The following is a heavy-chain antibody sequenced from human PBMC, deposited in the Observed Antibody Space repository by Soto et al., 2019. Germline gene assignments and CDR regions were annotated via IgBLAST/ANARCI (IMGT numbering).Heavy chain of an antibody. CDR3: ARGIGEYQRLSRWFDP. V-gene: IGHV4-4*02. CDR1: GGSISSSNW. D-gene: IGHD2-2*01. CDR2: IYHSGST. Sequence: QVQLQESGPGLVKPSGTLSLTCAVSGGSISSSNWWSWVRQPPGKGLEWIGEIYHSGSTNYNPSLKSRVPISVDKSKNQFSLKLSSVTAADTAVYYCARGIGEYQRLSRWFDPWGQGTLVTVSS. J-gene: IGHJ5*02.